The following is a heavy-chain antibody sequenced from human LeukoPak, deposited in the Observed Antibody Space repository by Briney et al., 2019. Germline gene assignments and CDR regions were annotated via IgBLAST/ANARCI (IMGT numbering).Heavy chain of an antibody. Sequence: PSETLSLTCTVSGGSISSYYWSWIRQPPGKGLEWIGYISYSAITNYNPALKSRVTISIDTSKNQFSLKLSSVTAADTAVYYCARLRYQLHVYYYYYMDVWGKGTTVTVSS. D-gene: IGHD2-2*01. CDR1: GGSISSYY. J-gene: IGHJ6*03. V-gene: IGHV4-59*01. CDR3: ARLRYQLHVYYYYYMDV. CDR2: ISYSAIT.